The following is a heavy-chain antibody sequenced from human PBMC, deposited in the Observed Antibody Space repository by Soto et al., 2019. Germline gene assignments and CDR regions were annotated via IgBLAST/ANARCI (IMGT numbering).Heavy chain of an antibody. CDR1: GFTFSSYA. Sequence: GGSLRLSCAASGFTFSSYAMSWVRQAQGKGLEWVSAISGSGGSTYYADSVKGRFTISRDNSKNTLYLQMNSLRAEDTAVYYCAKDRLLWFGEELDAFDIWGQGTMVTVSS. J-gene: IGHJ3*02. CDR2: ISGSGGST. V-gene: IGHV3-23*01. CDR3: AKDRLLWFGEELDAFDI. D-gene: IGHD3-10*01.